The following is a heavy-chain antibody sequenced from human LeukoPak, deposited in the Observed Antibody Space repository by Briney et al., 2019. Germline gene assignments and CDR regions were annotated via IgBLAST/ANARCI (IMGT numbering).Heavy chain of an antibody. Sequence: PGGSLRLSCAASGYTFSSYWIHWVRQPHGKGLVWVSRISGDGSNTNYADSVKGRFTISRDNAKNTLYLQMDSLRAEDTAVYYCASAVADTRNAVDIWGRGTTVTVSS. D-gene: IGHD6-19*01. J-gene: IGHJ3*02. CDR2: ISGDGSNT. CDR1: GYTFSSYW. V-gene: IGHV3-74*01. CDR3: ASAVADTRNAVDI.